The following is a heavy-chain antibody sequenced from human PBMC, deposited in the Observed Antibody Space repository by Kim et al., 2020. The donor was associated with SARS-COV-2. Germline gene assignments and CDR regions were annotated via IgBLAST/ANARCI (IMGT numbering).Heavy chain of an antibody. V-gene: IGHV3-30*04. Sequence: DAVRDRFTISRDNSKNTLYLQVNSLRAGDTAVYYCAREPQVGATKTAIDYWGQGTLVTVSS. D-gene: IGHD1-26*01. J-gene: IGHJ4*02. CDR3: AREPQVGATKTAIDY.